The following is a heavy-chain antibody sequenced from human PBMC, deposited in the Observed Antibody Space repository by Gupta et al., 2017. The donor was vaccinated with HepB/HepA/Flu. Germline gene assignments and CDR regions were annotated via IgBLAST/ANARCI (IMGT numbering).Heavy chain of an antibody. CDR1: GFTFSIYS. V-gene: IGHV3-21*06. Sequence: DVQLVDSGGGLVKPGESLRLSCSASGFTFSIYSMTWVRQAPGKGLEWVSSISSDSSRKYYADSVQGRCTISRDNAKNSVYLQMNSPRAEDTAGYYWARGQNWGVLTAPALFIALDYWGQGTLVTVSS. D-gene: IGHD2-2*01. CDR3: ARGQNWGVLTAPALFIALDY. J-gene: IGHJ4*02. CDR2: ISSDSSRK.